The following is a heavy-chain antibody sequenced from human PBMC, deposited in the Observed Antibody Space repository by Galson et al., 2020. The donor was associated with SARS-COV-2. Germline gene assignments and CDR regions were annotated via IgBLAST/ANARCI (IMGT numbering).Heavy chain of an antibody. CDR2: ISSSGDTI. V-gene: IGHV3-11*04. Sequence: NSGGSLRLSCAASGFTFSDYYMSWIRQAPGKGLEWASYISSSGDTIYYADSVKGRFTMSRDNAKNSLYLQMNSLRAEDTAVYYCAREVRSSNNDAFDIWGQVTMVTVSS. CDR3: AREVRSSNNDAFDI. D-gene: IGHD6-13*01. J-gene: IGHJ3*02. CDR1: GFTFSDYY.